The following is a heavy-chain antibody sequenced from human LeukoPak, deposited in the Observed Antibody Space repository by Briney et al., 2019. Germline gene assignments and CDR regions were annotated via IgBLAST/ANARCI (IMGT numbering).Heavy chain of an antibody. CDR1: GFTFSNDG. J-gene: IGHJ4*02. D-gene: IGHD5-18*01. CDR3: AKDRRNTAMVN. Sequence: GGSLRLSCAASGFTFSNDGMSWVRQAPGKGLEWVSAISGSGGSTYYADSVKGRFTISRDNSKNTLYLQMNSLRAEDTAVYYCAKDRRNTAMVNWGQGTLVTVSS. V-gene: IGHV3-23*01. CDR2: ISGSGGST.